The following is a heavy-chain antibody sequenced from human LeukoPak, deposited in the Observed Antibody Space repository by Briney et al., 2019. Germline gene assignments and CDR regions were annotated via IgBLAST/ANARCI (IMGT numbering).Heavy chain of an antibody. Sequence: GGSLRLSCAASGFTFSSYSMNWVRQAPGKGLEGVSYISSSSSTIYYADSVKGRFTISRDNAKNSLYLQMNSLRAEDTAVYYCARSLVSGYSSGNWFDPWGQGTLVTVSS. V-gene: IGHV3-48*01. CDR3: ARSLVSGYSSGNWFDP. CDR1: GFTFSSYS. D-gene: IGHD6-25*01. CDR2: ISSSSSTI. J-gene: IGHJ5*02.